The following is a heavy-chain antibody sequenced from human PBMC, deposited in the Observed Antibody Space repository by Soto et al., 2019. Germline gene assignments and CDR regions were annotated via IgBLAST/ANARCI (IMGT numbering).Heavy chain of an antibody. J-gene: IGHJ4*02. CDR3: ARVEDYSGYGTFDY. D-gene: IGHD5-12*01. CDR2: IYYSGST. CDR1: GGSISSYY. Sequence: QVQLQESGPGLVKPSETLSLTCTVSGGSISSYYWSWIRQPPGQGLEWIGYIYYSGSTNYNPSLKSRVTISVDTSENQFSLKLSSVTAADTAVYYCARVEDYSGYGTFDYWGQGTLVAVSS. V-gene: IGHV4-59*01.